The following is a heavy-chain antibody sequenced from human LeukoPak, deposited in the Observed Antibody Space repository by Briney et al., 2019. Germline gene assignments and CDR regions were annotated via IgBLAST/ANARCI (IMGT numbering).Heavy chain of an antibody. CDR1: GGSISSHY. Sequence: SETLSLTCTVSGGSISSHYWSWIRQPPGKGLERIGYIYYSGSTNYNPSLKSRVTISVDTSKNQFSLKLSSVTAADTAVYYCAREGARDYDFWSGCYAHRNWFDPRGQGTLVTVSS. V-gene: IGHV4-59*11. D-gene: IGHD3-3*01. J-gene: IGHJ5*02. CDR3: AREGARDYDFWSGCYAHRNWFDP. CDR2: IYYSGST.